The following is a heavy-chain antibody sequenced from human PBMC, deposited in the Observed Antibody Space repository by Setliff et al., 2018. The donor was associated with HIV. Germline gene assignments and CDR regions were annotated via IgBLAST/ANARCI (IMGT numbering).Heavy chain of an antibody. V-gene: IGHV5-51*01. J-gene: IGHJ6*02. Sequence: GETLKISCKASGYSFTSYWIGWVRQMPGKGLEWMGIINPGDSDIRYSPSFRGQVTISVDKSINTAYLQWSSLKASDTAMYYCASSITVAGGRSFYYYAMDVWGQGTTVTVSS. CDR1: GYSFTSYW. D-gene: IGHD1-20*01. CDR3: ASSITVAGGRSFYYYAMDV. CDR2: INPGDSDI.